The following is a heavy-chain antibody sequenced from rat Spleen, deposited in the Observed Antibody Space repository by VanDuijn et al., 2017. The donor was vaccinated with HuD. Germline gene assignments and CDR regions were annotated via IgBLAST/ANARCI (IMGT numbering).Heavy chain of an antibody. CDR2: IWTGGST. D-gene: IGHD1-12*01. Sequence: QVQLKESGPGLVQSSQTLSLTCTVSGFSVTSYHVSWVRQPPGKGLEWMGVIWTGGSTAYNSLLKSRLSITRDISKSQVFLKRDSLQTEDTATYYCARANRDSYAHFDYWGQGVMVTVSS. CDR1: GFSVTSYH. J-gene: IGHJ2*01. CDR3: ARANRDSYAHFDY. V-gene: IGHV2-43*01.